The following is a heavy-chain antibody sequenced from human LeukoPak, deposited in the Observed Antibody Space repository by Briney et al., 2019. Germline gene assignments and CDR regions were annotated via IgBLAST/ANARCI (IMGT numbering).Heavy chain of an antibody. CDR1: GFMFTSYS. J-gene: IGHJ4*02. CDR2: ISSSGSYI. CDR3: ARENSGSLDY. D-gene: IGHD1-26*01. V-gene: IGHV3-21*01. Sequence: GGSLRLSCAASGFMFTSYSMNWVRQAPGKGLEWVSSISSSGSYIYYADSVKGRFTISRDNAKNSLYLQMNSLSAEDTAVYYCARENSGSLDYWAQGTLVTVSS.